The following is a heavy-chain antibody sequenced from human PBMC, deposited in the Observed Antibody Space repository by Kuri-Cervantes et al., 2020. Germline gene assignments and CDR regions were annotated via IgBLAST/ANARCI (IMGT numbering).Heavy chain of an antibody. D-gene: IGHD1-14*01. Sequence: ESLKISCTVSGGSISSYYWSWIRQPPGKGLEWIGYIYYSGSTNYNPSLKSRVTISVDSSKNQIFLNLSSVTAADTAVYYCAKSFSGGDYFDSWGQGTLVTVSS. CDR3: AKSFSGGDYFDS. J-gene: IGHJ4*02. CDR1: GGSISSYY. CDR2: IYYSGST. V-gene: IGHV4-59*01.